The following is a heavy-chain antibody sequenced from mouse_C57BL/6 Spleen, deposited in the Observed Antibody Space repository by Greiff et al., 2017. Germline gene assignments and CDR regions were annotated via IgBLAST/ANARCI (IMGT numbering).Heavy chain of an antibody. CDR3: ARDDYDGYAMDY. V-gene: IGHV5-17*01. CDR1: GFTFSDYG. J-gene: IGHJ4*01. D-gene: IGHD2-4*01. Sequence: EVQLVESGGGLVKPGGSLKLSCAASGFTFSDYGMHWVRQAPEKGLEWVAYISSGSSTIYYADTVKGRFTISRDNAKNTLFLQMTSLMSEDTAMYYCARDDYDGYAMDYWGQGTSVTVSS. CDR2: ISSGSSTI.